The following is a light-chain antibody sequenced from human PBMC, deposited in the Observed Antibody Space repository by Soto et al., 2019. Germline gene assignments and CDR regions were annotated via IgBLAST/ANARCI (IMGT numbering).Light chain of an antibody. CDR2: DSS. J-gene: IGKJ5*01. V-gene: IGKV1-39*01. CDR3: QQSYSPPRT. Sequence: QSPSSLSGSEGDRVTISCGPSQTLSTYLSWYQQKPGKAPNLLIYDSSTLQSGVPSRFSGSRSGTGFTLTVSSLQPEYFATYYCQQSYSPPRTFGQGTRLEIK. CDR1: QTLSTY.